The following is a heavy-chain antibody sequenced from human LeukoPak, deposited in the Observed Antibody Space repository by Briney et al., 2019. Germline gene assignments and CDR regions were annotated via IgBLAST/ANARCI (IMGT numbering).Heavy chain of an antibody. V-gene: IGHV1-18*01. CDR3: ARDHRAYYYDSSAYYQA. CDR2: ISATNGTP. Sequence: ASVKVSCRASGYTFTSYGVSWVRQSPGQGLEWRGWISATNGTPTSAPHLQGRVTMTTAPSASTAYMELRRLTPDAPAVYYCARDHRAYYYDSSAYYQARGQGTLVTVSS. D-gene: IGHD3-22*01. CDR1: GYTFTSYG. J-gene: IGHJ4*02.